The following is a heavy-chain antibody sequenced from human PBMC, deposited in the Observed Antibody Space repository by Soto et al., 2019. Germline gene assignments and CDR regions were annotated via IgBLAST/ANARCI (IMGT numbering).Heavy chain of an antibody. CDR2: ISAYNGNT. CDR3: AREEEQWLGDDAFDI. D-gene: IGHD6-19*01. Sequence: ASVKVSCKASGYTFTSYGISWVRQAPGQGLEWMGWISAYNGNTNYAQKLQGRVTMTTDTSTSTAYMELRSLRSDDTAVYYCAREEEQWLGDDAFDIWGQGTMVTVSS. CDR1: GYTFTSYG. V-gene: IGHV1-18*04. J-gene: IGHJ3*02.